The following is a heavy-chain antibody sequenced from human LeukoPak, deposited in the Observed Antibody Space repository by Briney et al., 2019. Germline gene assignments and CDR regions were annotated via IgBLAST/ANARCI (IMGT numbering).Heavy chain of an antibody. V-gene: IGHV3-23*01. CDR1: GFTFSNAW. CDR2: ISGSGGST. Sequence: GGSLRLSCAASGFTFSNAWMSWVRQAPGKGLEWVSTISGSGGSTYYADSVKGRFTISRDNSKNTLSLQMNSLRAEDTAVYYCAKRAGSGWLLDYWGQGTLVTVSS. D-gene: IGHD6-19*01. CDR3: AKRAGSGWLLDY. J-gene: IGHJ4*02.